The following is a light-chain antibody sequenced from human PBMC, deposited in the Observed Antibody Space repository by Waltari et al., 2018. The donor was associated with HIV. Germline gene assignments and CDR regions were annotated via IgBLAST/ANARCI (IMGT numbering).Light chain of an antibody. CDR3: QVWDTTTDQWV. V-gene: IGLV3-21*04. J-gene: IGLJ3*02. Sequence: SYVLTQPPSVSVDPGETARITCGGTNIGSNRVPWYQQKPGQAPVLVIYDDNARPSGIPERFSGSSSGNTATLTISRVEAGDEADYYCQVWDTTTDQWVFGGGTELAVL. CDR1: NIGSNR. CDR2: DDN.